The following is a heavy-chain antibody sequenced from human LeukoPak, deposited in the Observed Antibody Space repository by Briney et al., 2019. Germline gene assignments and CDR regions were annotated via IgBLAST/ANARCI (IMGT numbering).Heavy chain of an antibody. CDR1: GFTFSSYA. Sequence: PGRSLRLSWAASGFTFSSYAMHWVRQAPGEGLEWVVVISYDGSNKYKAGSVKGRFTISRDNSKNTLYLQMNSLRAEDTAVYYCARDLAGTVTSTFDYWGQGTLVTVSS. J-gene: IGHJ4*02. CDR3: ARDLAGTVTSTFDY. D-gene: IGHD4-11*01. V-gene: IGHV3-30*01. CDR2: ISYDGSNK.